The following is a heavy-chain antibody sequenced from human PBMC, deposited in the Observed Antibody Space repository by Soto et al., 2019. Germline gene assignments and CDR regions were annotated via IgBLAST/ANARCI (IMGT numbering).Heavy chain of an antibody. CDR2: ISSSSSTI. CDR3: ASDHIVVVPAAMGIDYYYYMDV. D-gene: IGHD2-2*01. V-gene: IGHV3-48*01. CDR1: GFTFSSYS. Sequence: EVQLVESGGGLVQPGGSLRLSCAASGFTFSSYSMNWVRQAPGKGLEWVSYISSSSSTIYYADSVKGRFTISRDNAKNSLYLQMNNLRAEDTAVYYCASDHIVVVPAAMGIDYYYYMDVWGKGTTVTVSS. J-gene: IGHJ6*03.